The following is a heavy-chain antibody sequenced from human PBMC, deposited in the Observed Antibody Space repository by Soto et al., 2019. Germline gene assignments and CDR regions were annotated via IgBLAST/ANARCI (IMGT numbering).Heavy chain of an antibody. CDR3: ATRAEYYDFWSGYYGA. D-gene: IGHD3-3*01. J-gene: IGHJ5*02. CDR1: GYSFSTSW. Sequence: GESLKISCKGSGYSFSTSWIGWVRQMSGKGLEWMGTIYPSDSDTRYSPSFQGQVIISADKSTSTAYLQWRSLKASDTAMYYCATRAEYYDFWSGYYGAWGQGTRVTVSS. CDR2: IYPSDSDT. V-gene: IGHV5-51*01.